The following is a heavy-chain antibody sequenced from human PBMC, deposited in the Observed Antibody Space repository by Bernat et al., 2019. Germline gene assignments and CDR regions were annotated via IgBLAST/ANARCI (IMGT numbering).Heavy chain of an antibody. CDR2: ISWNSDNI. J-gene: IGHJ4*02. V-gene: IGHV3-9*01. CDR3: AKEGSKRGEAVSGPFDY. Sequence: EVQLVESGGGSVQPGRSLRLSCVASGFTFDDYAIHWIRQVPGKGLEWVSGISWNSDNIDYADSVKGRFTISRDNAKNSVYLEMNSLRPEDTALYYCAKEGSKRGEAVSGPFDYWGQGTLVSVSS. CDR1: GFTFDDYA. D-gene: IGHD6-19*01.